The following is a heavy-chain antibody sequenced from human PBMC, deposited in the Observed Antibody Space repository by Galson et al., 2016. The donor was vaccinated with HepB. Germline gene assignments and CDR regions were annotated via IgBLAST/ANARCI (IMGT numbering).Heavy chain of an antibody. J-gene: IGHJ4*02. Sequence: SLRLSCAASGFSFSNAWMNWVRQAPWKGLEWVGRIKRKTDGGTTASAPPVNGRFIISRDDSKNTPYLQMNSLKTEDTAVYYCTTDGLLRYFDWLSSASDYWGQGTLVTVSS. D-gene: IGHD3-9*01. CDR1: GFSFSNAW. V-gene: IGHV3-15*07. CDR3: TTDGLLRYFDWLSSASDY. CDR2: IKRKTDGGTT.